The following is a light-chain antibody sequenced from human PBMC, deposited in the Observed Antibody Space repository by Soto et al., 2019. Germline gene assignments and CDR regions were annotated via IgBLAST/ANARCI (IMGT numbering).Light chain of an antibody. J-gene: IGKJ4*01. Sequence: DIQMTQSTSALSASVGDRVTLTCRASQSVNSWLAWYQPTPGKAPKLLIYDASTSESGVPSRLSGSGSGTEFTLTIRSLQPDDFATYYCHQYNSYHTFGGGTKVDI. CDR3: HQYNSYHT. CDR1: QSVNSW. V-gene: IGKV1-5*01. CDR2: DAS.